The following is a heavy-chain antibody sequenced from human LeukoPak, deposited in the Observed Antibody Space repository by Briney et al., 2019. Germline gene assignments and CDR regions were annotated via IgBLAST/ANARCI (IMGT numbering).Heavy chain of an antibody. Sequence: SCKASGYTFTGYYMHWVRQAPGKGLEFVSAISKNGRNTYYGNSMKGRFTISRDISKNTLYLQMGSLRPEDMAVYYCARVDSGSACASWGQGILVTVSS. CDR3: ARVDSGSACAS. CDR1: GYTFTGYY. D-gene: IGHD6-19*01. J-gene: IGHJ1*01. CDR2: ISKNGRNT. V-gene: IGHV3-64*01.